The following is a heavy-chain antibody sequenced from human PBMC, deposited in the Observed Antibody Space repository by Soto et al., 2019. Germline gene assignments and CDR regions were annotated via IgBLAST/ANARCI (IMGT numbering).Heavy chain of an antibody. V-gene: IGHV4-4*02. CDR3: ARVIAAALFDY. D-gene: IGHD6-13*01. J-gene: IGHJ4*02. Sequence: SEPPSLTCAVSGGYISSSNWWSGVRQPPGKGLEWIGEIYHSGSTNYNPSLKSRVTISVDKSKNQVSLKLSSVTAADTAVYYCARVIAAALFDYWGQGTPVTVSS. CDR1: GGYISSSNW. CDR2: IYHSGST.